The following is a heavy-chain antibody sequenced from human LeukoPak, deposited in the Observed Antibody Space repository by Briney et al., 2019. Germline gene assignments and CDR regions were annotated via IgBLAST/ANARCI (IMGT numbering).Heavy chain of an antibody. D-gene: IGHD6-19*01. J-gene: IGHJ4*02. V-gene: IGHV3-15*01. Sequence: KPGGSVRLSCAASGFTFSNAWMSWVRQAPGKGLEWVGHIKSKTDGGTTDYAAPVKGRFTISRDDSKNTLYLQMNSLKTEDTAVYYCTTLRRLRLWLVPSAVLNDYWGQGTLVTVSS. CDR3: TTLRRLRLWLVPSAVLNDY. CDR1: GFTFSNAW. CDR2: IKSKTDGGTT.